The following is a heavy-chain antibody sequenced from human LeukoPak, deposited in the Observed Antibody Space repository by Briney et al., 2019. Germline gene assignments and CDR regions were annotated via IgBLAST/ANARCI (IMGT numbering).Heavy chain of an antibody. CDR1: GYTFTSYG. J-gene: IGHJ3*02. Sequence: ASVKVSCKASGYTFTSYGISWVRQAPGQGLEWMGWISAYNGNTNSAQKLQGRVTMTTDTSTSTAYMELRSLRSDDTAVYYCARAGGYYDSSGYITYDAFDIWGQGTMVTVSS. CDR2: ISAYNGNT. D-gene: IGHD3-22*01. CDR3: ARAGGYYDSSGYITYDAFDI. V-gene: IGHV1-18*01.